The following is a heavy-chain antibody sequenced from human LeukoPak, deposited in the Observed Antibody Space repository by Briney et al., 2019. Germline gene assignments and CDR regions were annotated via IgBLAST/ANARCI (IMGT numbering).Heavy chain of an antibody. J-gene: IGHJ4*02. CDR3: VRDPRKDIYDREIDY. Sequence: GGSLRLSCAASGFTVSVNYMIWVRQAPGKGLEWVSVIYSGGSTYYADSVKGRFTISRDNAKNSLYLQMNSLRAEDTAVYYCVRDPRKDIYDREIDYWGQGTLVTVSS. D-gene: IGHD5/OR15-5a*01. V-gene: IGHV3-66*01. CDR1: GFTVSVNY. CDR2: IYSGGST.